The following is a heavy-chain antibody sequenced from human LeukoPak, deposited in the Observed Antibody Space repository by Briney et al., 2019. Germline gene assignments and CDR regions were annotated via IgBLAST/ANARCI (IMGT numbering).Heavy chain of an antibody. D-gene: IGHD3-22*01. CDR1: GFTFSSYS. V-gene: IGHV3-74*01. CDR2: INSDGSST. J-gene: IGHJ4*02. Sequence: GGSLRLSCATSGFTFSSYSMNWVRQAPGKGLVWVSRINSDGSSTSYADSVKGRFTISRDNAKNSLYLQMNSLRAEDTAVYYCARVLDYYDSSGVDYWGQGTLVTVSS. CDR3: ARVLDYYDSSGVDY.